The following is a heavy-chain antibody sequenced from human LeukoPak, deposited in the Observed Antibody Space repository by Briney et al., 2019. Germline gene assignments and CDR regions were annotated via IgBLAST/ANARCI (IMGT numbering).Heavy chain of an antibody. CDR2: IWYDGSNK. J-gene: IGHJ4*02. D-gene: IGHD3-22*01. CDR3: ARSCDSSGYYYPYFDY. Sequence: GGSLRLSCAASGFTFSSYGMHWVRQAPGKGLEWVAVIWYDGSNKYYADSVKGRFTISRDNSKNTLYLQMNSLRAEDTAVYYCARSCDSSGYYYPYFDYWGQGTLVTVSS. CDR1: GFTFSSYG. V-gene: IGHV3-33*01.